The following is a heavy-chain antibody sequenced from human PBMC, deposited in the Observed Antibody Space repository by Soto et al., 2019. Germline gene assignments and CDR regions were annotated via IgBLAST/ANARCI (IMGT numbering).Heavy chain of an antibody. CDR1: GGSLSNYG. D-gene: IGHD4-17*01. CDR3: ARGDATKIVVTTYYAMDV. V-gene: IGHV1-69*12. CDR2: IIPVFGTA. J-gene: IGHJ6*02. Sequence: QVQLVQSGAEVKKPGSSVKVSCKASGGSLSNYGISWVRLAPGQRLEWMGGIIPVFGTANYAQKFQGRVTITADESTNIVYMDVTSLRSEDTAVYYCARGDATKIVVTTYYAMDVWGHGTTVTVSS.